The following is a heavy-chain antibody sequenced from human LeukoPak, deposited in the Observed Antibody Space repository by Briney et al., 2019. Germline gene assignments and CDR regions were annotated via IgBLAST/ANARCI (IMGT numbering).Heavy chain of an antibody. J-gene: IGHJ6*03. V-gene: IGHV3-23*01. CDR3: ARVGYSSGWYIGGYYYYYMDV. Sequence: GGSLRLSCAASGFTFSNYAMSWVRQAPGKGLEWVSIISGSGGSTNYADSVKGRFTISRDNSKNTLYLQMNSLRAEDTAVYYCARVGYSSGWYIGGYYYYYMDVWGKGTTVTISS. CDR1: GFTFSNYA. D-gene: IGHD6-19*01. CDR2: ISGSGGST.